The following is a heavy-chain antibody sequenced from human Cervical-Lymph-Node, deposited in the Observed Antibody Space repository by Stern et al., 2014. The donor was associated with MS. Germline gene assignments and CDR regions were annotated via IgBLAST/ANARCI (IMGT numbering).Heavy chain of an antibody. D-gene: IGHD1-26*01. Sequence: DQLVESGGGVVQPGMSLRLSCAASGFIFSSYGMHWVRQTPGKGLEWMAVIWSDGSNQSYADSVKGRFTISRDNSKNTLFLQMNSLRAEDTAVYYCVRDHGTWGQGTLVAVSS. CDR1: GFIFSSYG. CDR2: IWSDGSNQ. J-gene: IGHJ5*02. V-gene: IGHV3-33*01. CDR3: VRDHGT.